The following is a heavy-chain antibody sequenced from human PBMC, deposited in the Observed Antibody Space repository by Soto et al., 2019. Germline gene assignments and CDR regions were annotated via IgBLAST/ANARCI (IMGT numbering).Heavy chain of an antibody. CDR1: GGSISSGDYY. Sequence: SETLSLTCTVSGGSISSGDYYWSWIRQPPGKGLEWIGYIYYSGSTYYNPSLKSRVTISVDTSKNQFSLKLSSVTAADTAVYYCARDLFRTGKKVVQTINYYGMDVWGQGTTVTVSS. D-gene: IGHD5-12*01. J-gene: IGHJ6*02. V-gene: IGHV4-30-4*01. CDR3: ARDLFRTGKKVVQTINYYGMDV. CDR2: IYYSGST.